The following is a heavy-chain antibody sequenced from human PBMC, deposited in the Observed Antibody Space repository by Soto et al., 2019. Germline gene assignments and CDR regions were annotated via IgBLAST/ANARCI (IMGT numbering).Heavy chain of an antibody. CDR1: GFTFSSYS. CDR2: ISSSSSTI. Sequence: GGSLRLSCAASGFTFSSYSMNWVRQAPGKGLEWVSYISSSSSTIYYADSVKGRFTISRDNAKNSLYLQMNSLRDEDTAVYYCARDRQDSSGYAGDAFDIWGQGTMVTVSS. D-gene: IGHD3-22*01. V-gene: IGHV3-48*02. CDR3: ARDRQDSSGYAGDAFDI. J-gene: IGHJ3*02.